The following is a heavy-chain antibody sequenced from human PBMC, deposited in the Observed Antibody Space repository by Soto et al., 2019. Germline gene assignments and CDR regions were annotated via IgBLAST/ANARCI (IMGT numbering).Heavy chain of an antibody. CDR2: IWYDGSNK. V-gene: IGHV3-33*01. D-gene: IGHD2-21*02. J-gene: IGHJ4*02. Sequence: QVQLVESGGGVVQTGRSLRLSCAASGFTFSSYGMHWVRQAPGKGLEWVAVIWYDGSNKYYADSVKGRFTISRDNSKNPLDLQMNSLRAEDTAVYYCARDFLAYCGGDCSMGFDYWCQGTLVTVSS. CDR1: GFTFSSYG. CDR3: ARDFLAYCGGDCSMGFDY.